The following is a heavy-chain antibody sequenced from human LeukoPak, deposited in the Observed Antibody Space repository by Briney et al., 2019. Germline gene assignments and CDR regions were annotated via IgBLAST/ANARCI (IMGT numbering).Heavy chain of an antibody. D-gene: IGHD3-22*01. CDR2: ISGSGGST. CDR3: AKDRTYYYDSSGYLLDY. J-gene: IGHJ4*02. CDR1: GFPFSTYW. Sequence: GGSLRLSCAASGFPFSTYWMHWVRQVPGKGLEWVSAISGSGGSTYYADSVKGRFTISRDNSKNTLYLQMNSLRAEDTAVYYCAKDRTYYYDSSGYLLDYWGQGTLVTVSS. V-gene: IGHV3-23*01.